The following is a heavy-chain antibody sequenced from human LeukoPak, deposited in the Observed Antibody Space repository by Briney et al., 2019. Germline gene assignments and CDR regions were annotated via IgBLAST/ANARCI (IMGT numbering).Heavy chain of an antibody. CDR2: IYYSGST. CDR3: ARMGSSYGSDPGFDY. CDR1: GGSVSSYY. V-gene: IGHV4-59*02. D-gene: IGHD5-18*01. Sequence: SETLSLTCTVSGGSVSSYYWSWIRQPPGKGLDWIGYIYYSGSTNYNPSLKSRVTLSVDTSKKQFSLGLSSVTAADTAAYFCARMGSSYGSDPGFDYWGQGTLVTVSS. J-gene: IGHJ4*02.